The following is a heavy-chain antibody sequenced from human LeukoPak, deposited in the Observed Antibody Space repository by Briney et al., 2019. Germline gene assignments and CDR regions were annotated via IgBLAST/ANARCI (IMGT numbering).Heavy chain of an antibody. J-gene: IGHJ4*02. CDR2: ISSSGSTI. Sequence: GGSLRLSCAASGFTFSSYEMNWVRQAPGKGLEWVSYISSSGSTIYYADSVKGRFTISRDNAKNSLYLQMNGLKAEDTAVYYCARGWLRSLVYWGQGTLVTVSS. CDR1: GFTFSSYE. CDR3: ARGWLRSLVY. V-gene: IGHV3-48*03. D-gene: IGHD5-12*01.